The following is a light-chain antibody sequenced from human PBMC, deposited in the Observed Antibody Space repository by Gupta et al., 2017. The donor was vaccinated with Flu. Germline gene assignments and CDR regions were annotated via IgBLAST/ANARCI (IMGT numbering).Light chain of an antibody. CDR1: QSASSAC. Sequence: PDTLSLTPEERAILFCSSSQSASSACLQRYLEKRGQAPRLIIYEGSTSAPGRLDSFSSSGSLTHFTRTISRREDADFAVYYCRQYTTSNTFGRGTKLEIK. CDR2: EGS. CDR3: RQYTTSNT. J-gene: IGKJ4*01. V-gene: IGKV3-20*01.